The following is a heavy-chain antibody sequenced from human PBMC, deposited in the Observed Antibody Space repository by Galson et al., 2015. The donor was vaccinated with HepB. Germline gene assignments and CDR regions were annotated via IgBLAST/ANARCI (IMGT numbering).Heavy chain of an antibody. CDR1: GFLFTDYD. Sequence: SLRLSCATSGFLFTDYDMHWLRQAPGKGLEWVALISYDGRNKYYADSVNGRFTISRDNSRNTVFLEMNSLRAEDTALYYCAKLYTGSGDYDDYWGQGTMVTVSS. J-gene: IGHJ4*02. CDR2: ISYDGRNK. D-gene: IGHD3-3*01. CDR3: AKLYTGSGDYDDY. V-gene: IGHV3-30*18.